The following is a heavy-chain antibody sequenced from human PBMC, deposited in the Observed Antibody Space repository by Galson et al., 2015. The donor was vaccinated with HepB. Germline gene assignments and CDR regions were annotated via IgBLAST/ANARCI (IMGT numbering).Heavy chain of an antibody. CDR3: ARGYGDYIFDY. Sequence: SVKVSCKASGYTFTSYGISWVRQAPGQGLEWMGWISAYNGNTNYAQKFQGRVTITADKSTSTAYMELSSLRSEDTAVYYCARGYGDYIFDYWGQGTLVTVSS. CDR2: ISAYNGNT. D-gene: IGHD4-17*01. J-gene: IGHJ4*02. V-gene: IGHV1-18*01. CDR1: GYTFTSYG.